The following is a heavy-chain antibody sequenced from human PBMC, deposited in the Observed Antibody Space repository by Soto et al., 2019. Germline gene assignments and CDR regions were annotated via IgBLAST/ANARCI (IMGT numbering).Heavy chain of an antibody. J-gene: IGHJ6*02. CDR1: GYTFTIYG. V-gene: IGHV1-18*01. CDR3: AKNGQPPYYYYGMDV. D-gene: IGHD2-8*01. Sequence: ASVNVSCKASGYTFTIYGISWVLQAPGQGLEWMGWISGYNGDTNYAQKFQGRVTMTVDTSTTTAFMELTSLTSDDRAVYYCAKNGQPPYYYYGMDVWGQGTTVTVSS. CDR2: ISGYNGDT.